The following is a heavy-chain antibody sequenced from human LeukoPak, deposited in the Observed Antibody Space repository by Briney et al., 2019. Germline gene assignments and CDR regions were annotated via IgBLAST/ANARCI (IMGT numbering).Heavy chain of an antibody. J-gene: IGHJ5*02. V-gene: IGHV3-21*01. CDR3: ARRGIVGATGRGNWFDP. CDR1: GFTFSSYS. Sequence: PGGSLRLSCAASGFTFSSYSMNWVRQAPGKGLEWVSSISSSSSHIYYADSVKGRFTISRDNAKNSLYLQMNSLRAEDTAVYYCARRGIVGATGRGNWFDPWGQGTLVTVSS. CDR2: ISSSSSHI. D-gene: IGHD1-26*01.